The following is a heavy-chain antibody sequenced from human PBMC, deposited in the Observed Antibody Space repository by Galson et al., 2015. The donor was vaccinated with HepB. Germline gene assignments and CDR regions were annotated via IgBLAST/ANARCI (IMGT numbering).Heavy chain of an antibody. V-gene: IGHV3-9*01. CDR2: ISWNSGSI. D-gene: IGHD2-2*01. J-gene: IGHJ4*02. Sequence: PTLPRAAPRLTLADYPTHCARHPPGKRLDCASGISWNSGSIGYADSVKGRFTISRDNAKNSLYLQMNSLRAEDTALYYCAKEYCSSTSCYFSYWGQGTLVTVSS. CDR1: RLTLADYP. CDR3: AKEYCSSTSCYFSY.